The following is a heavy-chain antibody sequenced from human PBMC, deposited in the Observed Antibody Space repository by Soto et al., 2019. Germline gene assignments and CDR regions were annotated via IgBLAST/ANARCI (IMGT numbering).Heavy chain of an antibody. CDR2: IYNSGSA. CDR1: GGSISSYY. CDR3: AGMSFTGCGELFGNFYFYGLDV. D-gene: IGHD3-3*01. J-gene: IGHJ6*02. V-gene: IGHV4-59*03. Sequence: QVQLQESGPGLVKPSETLSLTCNVSGGSISSYYWTWIRQPPGKGLEWIGHIYNSGSANYNPSLQSRVTISLDTSKNQFSLNLTSVTAADTAVYYCAGMSFTGCGELFGNFYFYGLDVWGQGTTVTVSS.